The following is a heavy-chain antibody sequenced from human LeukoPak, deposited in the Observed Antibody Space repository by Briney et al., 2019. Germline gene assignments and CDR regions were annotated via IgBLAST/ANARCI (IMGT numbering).Heavy chain of an antibody. CDR1: GGSISSGGYY. CDR3: ARGAVYCGGDCYDY. J-gene: IGHJ4*02. CDR2: IYSSGSA. V-gene: IGHV4-31*03. Sequence: SETLSLTCTVSGGSISSGGYYWNWIRQHPGKGLEWIGYIYSSGSAYYNPSLKSRVTISVDRSENQFSLKLTSMTAADTAMYYCARGAVYCGGDCYDYWGQGTLVTVSS. D-gene: IGHD2-21*01.